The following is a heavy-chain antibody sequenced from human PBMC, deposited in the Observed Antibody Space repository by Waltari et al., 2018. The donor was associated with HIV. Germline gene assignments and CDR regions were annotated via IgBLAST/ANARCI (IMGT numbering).Heavy chain of an antibody. V-gene: IGHV4-34*02. D-gene: IGHD2-2*01. CDR2: ISHSGTT. CDR1: GGSLSGYY. Sequence: QVQLQQWGTGLLKPSETLSLTCAVYGGSLSGYYWSWIRQSPGKGLEWIGQISHSGTTNYNPSLKRRVTMSVDTSKNQFSLKLSSVTAADTAVYYCARFPGVPAANINWLDPWGQGTLVTVSS. J-gene: IGHJ5*02. CDR3: ARFPGVPAANINWLDP.